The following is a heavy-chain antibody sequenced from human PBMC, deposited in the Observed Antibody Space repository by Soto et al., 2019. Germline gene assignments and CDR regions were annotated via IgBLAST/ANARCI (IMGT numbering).Heavy chain of an antibody. Sequence: QVQLVQSGAEVKKPGASVKVSCKASGYTFTRYGISWVRQAPGQGLEWMGWISAYNGGTNYAQKFQGRVTMTRDTSISTAYMELSRLRSDDTAVYYCARARYYYGMDVWGQGTTVTVSS. CDR3: ARARYYYGMDV. J-gene: IGHJ6*02. V-gene: IGHV1-18*01. CDR1: GYTFTRYG. CDR2: ISAYNGGT.